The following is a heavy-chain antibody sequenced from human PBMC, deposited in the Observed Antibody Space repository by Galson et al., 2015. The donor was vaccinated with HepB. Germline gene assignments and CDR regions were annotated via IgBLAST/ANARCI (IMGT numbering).Heavy chain of an antibody. D-gene: IGHD3-16*01. CDR2: ISYDGSNK. CDR3: AKQTVEGDYYYYYMDV. Sequence: SLRLSCAASGFTFSSYGMHWVRQAPGKGLEWVAVISYDGSNKYYADSVKGRFTISRDNSKNTLYLQMNSLRAENTAVYYCAKQTVEGDYYYYYMDVGGKGTTVTVSS. J-gene: IGHJ6*03. V-gene: IGHV3-30*18. CDR1: GFTFSSYG.